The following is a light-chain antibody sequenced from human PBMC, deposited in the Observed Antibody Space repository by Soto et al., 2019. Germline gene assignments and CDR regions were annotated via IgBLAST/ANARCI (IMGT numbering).Light chain of an antibody. CDR3: SSYATTSPLV. CDR1: ISDIGGYNY. CDR2: DVS. J-gene: IGLJ2*01. V-gene: IGLV2-14*03. Sequence: QSALTQPASVSGSLGQSITISCTGTISDIGGYNYVGWYQHHPDKATKLLIYDVSNRPSGVSNRFSGSKSGNTASLTISGLQAEDEADYYCSSYATTSPLVFGGGTKLTVL.